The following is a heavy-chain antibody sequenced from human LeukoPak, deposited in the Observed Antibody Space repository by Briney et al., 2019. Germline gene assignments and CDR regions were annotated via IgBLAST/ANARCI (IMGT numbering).Heavy chain of an antibody. CDR3: ARGGWDSGSFAAAFAI. J-gene: IGHJ3*02. V-gene: IGHV4-59*01. Sequence: PSENLSLTCTVSGGSISSYYWSWIREPPGKGLEWGGDIYYSGGANNTPSLKSRVTISLDTSKNQFSLKLSAVTAAATAVYSCARGGWDSGSFAAAFAICGQGTMATVSS. CDR1: GGSISSYY. D-gene: IGHD1-26*01. CDR2: IYYSGGA.